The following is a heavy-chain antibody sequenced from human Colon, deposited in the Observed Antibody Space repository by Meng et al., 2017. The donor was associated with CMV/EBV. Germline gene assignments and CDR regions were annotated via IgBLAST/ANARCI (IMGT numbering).Heavy chain of an antibody. Sequence: SASGSGQLVETLSLPCIVLDCPCSGYSWVWSRQPAGKGLEWIGRIYKSGTTHYNPSLKSRVTLSLDTSKDQFSLKLTSVTAADTAAYYCAREKSSCTSSTCYGVDSWGQGTLVTVSS. V-gene: IGHV4-4*07. CDR2: IYKSGTT. D-gene: IGHD2-2*01. CDR3: AREKSSCTSSTCYGVDS. CDR1: DCPCSGYS. J-gene: IGHJ4*02.